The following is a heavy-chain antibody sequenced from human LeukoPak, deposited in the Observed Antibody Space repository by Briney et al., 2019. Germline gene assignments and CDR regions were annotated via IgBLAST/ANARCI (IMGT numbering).Heavy chain of an antibody. J-gene: IGHJ4*02. CDR2: ISWDGGST. CDR3: AREQAGGATYFDY. CDR1: GFTFDDYT. V-gene: IGHV3-43*01. D-gene: IGHD1-26*01. Sequence: GGSLRLSCAASGFTFDDYTMHWVRQAPGKGLEWVSLISWDGGSTYYADSVKGRFTISRDNSKNSLYLQMNSLRTEDTALYYCAREQAGGATYFDYWGQGTLVTVSS.